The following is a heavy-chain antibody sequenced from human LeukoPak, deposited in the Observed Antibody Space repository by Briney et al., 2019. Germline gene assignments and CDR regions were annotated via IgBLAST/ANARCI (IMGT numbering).Heavy chain of an antibody. CDR2: IYATGSP. Sequence: PSETLSLTCTVSGASISSYYWSWIRQPADRGLEWIGRIYATGSPNYNPSLKSRVTMSVDTSKNQFSLKLTSVTAADTAVYYCARDRVVPAAFDDWSQGTLVTVSS. J-gene: IGHJ4*02. CDR1: GASISSYY. D-gene: IGHD2-2*01. CDR3: ARDRVVPAAFDD. V-gene: IGHV4-4*07.